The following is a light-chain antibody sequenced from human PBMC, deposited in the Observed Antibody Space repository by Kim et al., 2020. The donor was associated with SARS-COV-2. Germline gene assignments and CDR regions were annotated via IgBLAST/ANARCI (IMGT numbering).Light chain of an antibody. V-gene: IGLV1-47*01. CDR2: RNV. CDR3: AAWDENLNGYV. Sequence: PGQSVPISCSGSASNIGRYSVSWYQHVPGTAPKLLIYRNVQRPSGVLDRFSGSKSGTSASLAISGLRSEDEAEYFCAAWDENLNGYVFGSGTKHRP. J-gene: IGLJ1*01. CDR1: ASNIGRYS.